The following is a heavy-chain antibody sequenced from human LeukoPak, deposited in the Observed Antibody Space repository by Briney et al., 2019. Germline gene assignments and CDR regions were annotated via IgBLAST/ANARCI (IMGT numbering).Heavy chain of an antibody. CDR2: INPSGSST. J-gene: IGHJ6*02. V-gene: IGHV1-46*01. CDR1: GYTFTSYY. Sequence: ASVKVSCKASGYTFTSYYVHWVRQAPGQGLEWMGIINPSGSSTSYAQTFQGRVTMTRDTSTSTVYMELSSLRSDDTAVYYCARPTVIIPAAMFETTYYYGMDVWGQGTTVTVSS. CDR3: ARPTVIIPAAMFETTYYYGMDV. D-gene: IGHD2-2*01.